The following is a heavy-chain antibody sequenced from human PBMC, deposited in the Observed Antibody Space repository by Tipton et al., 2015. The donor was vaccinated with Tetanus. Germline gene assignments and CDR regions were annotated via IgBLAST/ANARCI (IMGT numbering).Heavy chain of an antibody. V-gene: IGHV1-2*02. D-gene: IGHD3-3*01. J-gene: IGHJ4*02. CDR2: INPNSGVT. CDR3: ARDVTIFGEMTFEY. Sequence: QLVQSGAEVKKPGASVKVSCKASGYSFTGYYMHWLRQAPGQGLEWMGWINPNSGVTDCARKFQGRVTMTSDTSIGTAYMELRSLRWDDTAVYYCARDVTIFGEMTFEYWGQGTLVTVSS. CDR1: GYSFTGYY.